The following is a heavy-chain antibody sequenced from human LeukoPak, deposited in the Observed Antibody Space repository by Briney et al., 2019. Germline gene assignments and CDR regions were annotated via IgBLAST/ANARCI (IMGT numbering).Heavy chain of an antibody. Sequence: GGSLSLSCAVSGFTFSDYSMNWVRHAPGRGLEWISYIGIDSGNTNYADSVKGRFTISGDKAKNTLYLQMNNLRVEDTAVYYCARDYKYAFDNWGQGTLVTVSS. CDR3: ARDYKYAFDN. J-gene: IGHJ4*02. CDR1: GFTFSDYS. CDR2: IGIDSGNT. D-gene: IGHD5-24*01. V-gene: IGHV3-48*01.